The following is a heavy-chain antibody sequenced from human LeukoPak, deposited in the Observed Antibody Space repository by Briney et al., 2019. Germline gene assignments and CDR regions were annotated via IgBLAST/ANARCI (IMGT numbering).Heavy chain of an antibody. J-gene: IGHJ3*02. D-gene: IGHD4-17*01. V-gene: IGHV4-59*11. CDR2: ISYIGSA. CDR3: ARDLVTVTKGFDI. Sequence: PSETLSLTCAVSDDSFSSHYWTWIRQPPGKGLEWIGYISYIGSANYNPSLKSRVTISIDTSRNQFSLRLSSVTAADTAVYYCARDLVTVTKGFDIWGQGTMVSVSS. CDR1: DDSFSSHY.